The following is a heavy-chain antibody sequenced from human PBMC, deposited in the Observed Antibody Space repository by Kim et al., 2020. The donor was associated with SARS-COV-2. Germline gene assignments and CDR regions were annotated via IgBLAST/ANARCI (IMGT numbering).Heavy chain of an antibody. CDR3: ARGWCSGGSCYYFDY. V-gene: IGHV4-59*13. CDR2: IYYSGST. J-gene: IGHJ4*02. Sequence: SETLSLTCTVSGGSISSYYWSWIRQPPGKGLEWIGYIYYSGSTNYNPSLKSRVTISVDTSKNQFSLKLSSVTAADTAVYYCARGWCSGGSCYYFDYWGQGTLVTVSS. CDR1: GGSISSYY. D-gene: IGHD2-15*01.